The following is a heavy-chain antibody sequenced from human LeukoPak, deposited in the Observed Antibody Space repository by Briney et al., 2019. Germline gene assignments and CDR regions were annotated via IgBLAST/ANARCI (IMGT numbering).Heavy chain of an antibody. V-gene: IGHV1-2*02. Sequence: VASVKVSCKASGYTFTGYYMHWVRQAPGQGLEWMGWINPNSGGTNYAQKFQGRVTMTRDTSISTAYMELSRLRSDDTAVYYCARDLSLIQLWRADAFDIWGQGTMVTVSS. J-gene: IGHJ3*02. D-gene: IGHD5-18*01. CDR2: INPNSGGT. CDR3: ARDLSLIQLWRADAFDI. CDR1: GYTFTGYY.